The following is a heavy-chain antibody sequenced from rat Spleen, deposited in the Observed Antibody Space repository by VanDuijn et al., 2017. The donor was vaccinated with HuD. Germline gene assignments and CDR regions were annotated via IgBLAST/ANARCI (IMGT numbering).Heavy chain of an antibody. J-gene: IGHJ2*01. CDR2: ISPDGSST. D-gene: IGHD1-6*01. CDR1: GFTFSDYY. CDR3: ARRHYGYTDYFDY. V-gene: IGHV5-29*01. Sequence: EVQLVESDGGLVQPGRSLKLSCAASGFTFSDYYMAWVRQAPTKGLEWVATISPDGSSTYYRDSVKVRFTISRDNAKSTLYLQMDSLRSEDTATYYCARRHYGYTDYFDYWGQGVMVTVSS.